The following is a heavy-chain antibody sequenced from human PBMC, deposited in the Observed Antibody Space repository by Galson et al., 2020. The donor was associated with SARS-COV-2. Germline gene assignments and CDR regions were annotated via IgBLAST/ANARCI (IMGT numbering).Heavy chain of an antibody. V-gene: IGHV2-70*04. Sequence: SGPTLVKPTQTLTLTCTFSGFSLSTSGMRVSWIRQPPGKPLEWLARIDWYDDKFYSTSLKTRLTISKDTSKNQVVLTMTNMDPVDTATYYCARELYDMLAGYYYGMDVWGQGTTVTVSS. CDR2: IDWYDDK. CDR3: ARELYDMLAGYYYGMDV. CDR1: GFSLSTSGMR. D-gene: IGHD3-9*01. J-gene: IGHJ6*02.